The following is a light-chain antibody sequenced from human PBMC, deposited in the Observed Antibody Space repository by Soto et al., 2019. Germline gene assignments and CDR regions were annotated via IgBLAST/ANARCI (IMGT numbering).Light chain of an antibody. V-gene: IGKV3-20*01. Sequence: EIVLTQSPGTLSLSPGERATLSCRDSQSVSSRYLAWYQQKHGQAPMLFIYGASSRATGIPDRFSGSGSGTVFTLIISRLEPEDLAVYYCQQYGSSPTWTFGQGTKVDIK. CDR2: GAS. J-gene: IGKJ1*01. CDR3: QQYGSSPTWT. CDR1: QSVSSRY.